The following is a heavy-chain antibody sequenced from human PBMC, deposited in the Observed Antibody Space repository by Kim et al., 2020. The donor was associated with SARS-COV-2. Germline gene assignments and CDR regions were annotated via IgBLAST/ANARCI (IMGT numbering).Heavy chain of an antibody. CDR1: GFTFNNYV. D-gene: IGHD3-3*01. V-gene: IGHV3-33*05. CDR3: ARDEWFSLEYVTPYSGMDV. Sequence: GGSLRLSCAASGFTFNNYVMHWVRQAPGNGLEWVALISHHGNTKYYGDSVQGRFTISRDNSKNTVYLQMDSLRAEDTGLYYCARDEWFSLEYVTPYSGMDVWGQGTTVTVSS. J-gene: IGHJ6*02. CDR2: ISHHGNTK.